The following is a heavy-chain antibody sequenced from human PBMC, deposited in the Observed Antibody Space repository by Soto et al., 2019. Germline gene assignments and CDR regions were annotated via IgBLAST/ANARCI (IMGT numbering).Heavy chain of an antibody. J-gene: IGHJ4*02. Sequence: SGPTLVNPTQTLTLTCTFSGFSLSTSGMCVSWIRQPPGKALEWLALIDWDDDKYYSTSLKTRLTISKDTSKNQVVLTMTNMDPVDTATYYCARIPTGYSSGWYGFEYWGQGTLVTVSS. V-gene: IGHV2-70*01. CDR1: GFSLSTSGMC. CDR2: IDWDDDK. D-gene: IGHD6-19*01. CDR3: ARIPTGYSSGWYGFEY.